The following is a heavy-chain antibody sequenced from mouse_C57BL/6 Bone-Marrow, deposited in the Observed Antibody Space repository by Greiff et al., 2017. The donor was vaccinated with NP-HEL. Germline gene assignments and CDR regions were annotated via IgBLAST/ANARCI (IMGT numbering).Heavy chain of an antibody. CDR2: IDPENGDT. CDR1: GFNIKDDY. CDR3: ARKFPDYGNSRYAMDY. V-gene: IGHV14-4*01. Sequence: VQLQQSGAELVRPGASVKLSCTASGFNIKDDYMHWVKQRPEQGLEWIGWIDPENGDTEYASKFQGKATIPADTSSNTAYLQLRSLTSEDSAVYYCARKFPDYGNSRYAMDYWGQGTSVTVSS. J-gene: IGHJ4*01. D-gene: IGHD2-1*01.